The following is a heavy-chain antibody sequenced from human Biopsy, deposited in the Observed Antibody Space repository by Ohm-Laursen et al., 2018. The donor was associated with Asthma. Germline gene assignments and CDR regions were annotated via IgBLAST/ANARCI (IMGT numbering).Heavy chain of an antibody. Sequence: GASVKVSCKASGYTFTSYYIHWVRQAPGQGLEWMGIINPSGGSTSYPQKFQGRVTMTRDTSTSTVYMELSSLRSEDTAVYYCAGLNYYDSSGKYLDSWGQGTLVTVSS. V-gene: IGHV1-46*01. CDR1: GYTFTSYY. D-gene: IGHD3-22*01. CDR3: AGLNYYDSSGKYLDS. CDR2: INPSGGST. J-gene: IGHJ4*02.